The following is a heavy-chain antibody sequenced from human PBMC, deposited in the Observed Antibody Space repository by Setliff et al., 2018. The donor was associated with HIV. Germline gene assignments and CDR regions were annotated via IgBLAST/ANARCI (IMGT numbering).Heavy chain of an antibody. D-gene: IGHD4-17*01. CDR3: ARGTTVVMGDDVDNYHYSYLDV. CDR2: IIPIFGTT. CDR1: GYTFTNYG. Sequence: SVKVSCKASGYTFTNYGISWVRQAPRQGLEWMGKIIPIFGTTDYAQKFQGRVTITADKSTSTAYMELSSLRSDDTAMYYCARGTTVVMGDDVDNYHYSYLDVWGKGTTVTVSS. V-gene: IGHV1-69*06. J-gene: IGHJ6*03.